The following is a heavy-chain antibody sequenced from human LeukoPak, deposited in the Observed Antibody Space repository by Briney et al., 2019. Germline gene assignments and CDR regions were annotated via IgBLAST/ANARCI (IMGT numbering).Heavy chain of an antibody. CDR1: GYNFTDYY. CDR3: ARDSGLGPTWHPFDH. D-gene: IGHD1-26*01. Sequence: AASVMVSCKASGYNFTDYYIHWVRQAPGQGLEWMGWINPKSGGTNYAQKFRGRVTMTRDTSISTAYMELSGLRSDDTAVYYCARDSGLGPTWHPFDHWGQGTPVTVSS. CDR2: INPKSGGT. V-gene: IGHV1-2*02. J-gene: IGHJ4*02.